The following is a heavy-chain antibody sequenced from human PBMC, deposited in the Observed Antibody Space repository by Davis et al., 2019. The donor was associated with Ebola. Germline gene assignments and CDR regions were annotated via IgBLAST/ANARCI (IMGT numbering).Heavy chain of an antibody. CDR3: ARWDY. CDR2: IKQDGSEK. Sequence: LSLTCAASGFTFRSYWMSWVRQAPGKGLEWVANIKQDGSEKYYVDSVKGRFTISRDNAKNSLYLQMNSLRAEDTAVYYCARWDYWGQGTLVTVSS. V-gene: IGHV3-7*01. J-gene: IGHJ4*02. CDR1: GFTFRSYW.